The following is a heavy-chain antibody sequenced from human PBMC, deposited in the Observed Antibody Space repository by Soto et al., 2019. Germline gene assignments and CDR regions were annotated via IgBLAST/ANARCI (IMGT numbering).Heavy chain of an antibody. D-gene: IGHD5-12*01. V-gene: IGHV1-2*02. CDR1: GYTFTGYY. CDR3: ASRGDGYNYWSVYGMAV. J-gene: IGHJ6*01. CDR2: INPNSGGT. Sequence: QVQLVQSGAEVKKPGASVKVSCKASGYTFTGYYMHWVRQAPGQGLEWMGWINPNSGGTNYAQKFQGRVTMTRDTSISTDYMELSRLRSDDTAVYYCASRGDGYNYWSVYGMAVWGQGTTVTVSS.